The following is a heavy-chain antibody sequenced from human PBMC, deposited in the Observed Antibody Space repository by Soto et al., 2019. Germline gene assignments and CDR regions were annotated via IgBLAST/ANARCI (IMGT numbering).Heavy chain of an antibody. J-gene: IGHJ6*02. CDR2: IIPIFGTA. Sequence: QVQLVQSGAEVKKPGSSVKVSCKASGGTFSSYAISWVRQAPGQGLEWMGGIIPIFGTANYAQKFQGRVTITADESTSTAHMEMRSLRSEDTDVYYCARNRYGTRYYYSYGMDVWGQGNTVTVSS. D-gene: IGHD3-16*01. CDR3: ARNRYGTRYYYSYGMDV. CDR1: GGTFSSYA. V-gene: IGHV1-69*01.